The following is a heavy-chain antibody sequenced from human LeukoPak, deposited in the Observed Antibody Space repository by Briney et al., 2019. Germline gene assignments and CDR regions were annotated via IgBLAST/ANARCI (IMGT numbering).Heavy chain of an antibody. CDR1: GFSVDGNY. CDR3: ALTYYFDRRGYSYFDY. Sequence: QTGGSLRLSCEVSGFSVDGNYMTWVRQVPGRGLEWVALIFSGDSTDYPDSVKSRFTISRDKSKNTLHLQMDSLRPEDTAMYYCALTYYFDRRGYSYFDYWGQGALVTVSS. V-gene: IGHV3-53*01. CDR2: IFSGDST. J-gene: IGHJ4*02. D-gene: IGHD3-22*01.